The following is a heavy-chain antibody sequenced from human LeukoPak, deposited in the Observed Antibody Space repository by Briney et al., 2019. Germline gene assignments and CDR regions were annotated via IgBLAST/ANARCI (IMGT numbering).Heavy chain of an antibody. Sequence: GGSLRLSCAASGFTVSSDYMSWVRQAPGKGLEWVSVIYTDGRTFFADFVKGRFTISRDTSKNMLCLQMNSPRVEDTAVYYCARGTPTVSAGHYWGQGTLVTVSS. D-gene: IGHD2-15*01. CDR2: IYTDGRT. CDR3: ARGTPTVSAGHY. CDR1: GFTVSSDY. V-gene: IGHV3-53*01. J-gene: IGHJ4*02.